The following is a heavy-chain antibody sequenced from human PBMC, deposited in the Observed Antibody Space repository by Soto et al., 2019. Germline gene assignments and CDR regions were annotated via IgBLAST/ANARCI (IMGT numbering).Heavy chain of an antibody. CDR1: GGFISRNIYY. V-gene: IGHV4-39*01. Sequence: SETISLTCTVSGGFISRNIYYLGRIHQPTENGLEWIGNIHYSGSTYYDSSLQSRVTISIDTSKNQFSLKLSSVTATDTAVYYCASQHYYDSSGYYVVYWGQGTLVTVSS. D-gene: IGHD3-22*01. J-gene: IGHJ4*02. CDR2: IHYSGST. CDR3: ASQHYYDSSGYYVVY.